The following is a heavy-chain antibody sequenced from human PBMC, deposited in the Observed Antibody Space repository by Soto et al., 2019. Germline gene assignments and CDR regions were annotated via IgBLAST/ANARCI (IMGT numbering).Heavy chain of an antibody. CDR3: ARGYYYGSGSYYNYYYYYYGMDV. CDR1: GGSFSSFY. D-gene: IGHD3-10*01. CDR2: IHHSGTT. J-gene: IGHJ6*02. V-gene: IGHV4-34*01. Sequence: SETLSLTCTVYGGSFSSFYWSWIRQSPGKGLEWIGEIHHSGTTNYNPSLKSRVTISVDTSKNQFSLELSSVTAADTAVYYCARGYYYGSGSYYNYYYYYYGMDVWGQGTTVTVSS.